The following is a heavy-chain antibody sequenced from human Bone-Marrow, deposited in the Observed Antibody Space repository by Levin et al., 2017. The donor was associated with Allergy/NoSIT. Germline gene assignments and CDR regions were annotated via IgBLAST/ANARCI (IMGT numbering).Heavy chain of an antibody. V-gene: IGHV1-18*01. Sequence: ASVKVSCKTSGYSFTNYGITWVRQAPGQGFEWMGWINVENGDTNYGQKFQGRVSMTTDTSTSTVYMELRSLRPDDTAVYYCARVARDAFGVVVEYHHYMDVWGKGTTVTVSS. J-gene: IGHJ6*03. CDR3: ARVARDAFGVVVEYHHYMDV. CDR1: GYSFTNYG. D-gene: IGHD3-3*01. CDR2: INVENGDT.